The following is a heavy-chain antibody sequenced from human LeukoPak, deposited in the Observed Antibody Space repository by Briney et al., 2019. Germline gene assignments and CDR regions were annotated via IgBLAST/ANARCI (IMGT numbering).Heavy chain of an antibody. CDR1: GFTFSSYA. Sequence: PGGSLRLSCAASGFTFSSYAMSWVRQAPGKGLEWVSAISGSGGSTYYADSVKGRFTISRDNSKNTLYLQMNSLRAEDTAVYYCAKWPLTPIVPAAMFDTATSYFDYWGQGTLVTVSS. J-gene: IGHJ4*02. CDR3: AKWPLTPIVPAAMFDTATSYFDY. CDR2: ISGSGGST. V-gene: IGHV3-23*01. D-gene: IGHD2-2*01.